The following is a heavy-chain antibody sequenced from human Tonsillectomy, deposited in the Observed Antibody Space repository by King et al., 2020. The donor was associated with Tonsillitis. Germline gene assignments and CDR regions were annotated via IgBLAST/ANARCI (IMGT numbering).Heavy chain of an antibody. Sequence: VQLQESGPGLVKPSEPLSLTCAVTGYSISSGYYWAWIRQPPGKGLEWIGNIFHSGSTYYNPSLESRVIISVDKAKNQFSLKMRSVTAADTAIYYCARNTYDFLTGYDRAINWFDPWGQGTLVTVSS. J-gene: IGHJ5*02. CDR3: ARNTYDFLTGYDRAINWFDP. CDR1: GYSISSGYY. V-gene: IGHV4-38-2*01. D-gene: IGHD3-9*01. CDR2: IFHSGST.